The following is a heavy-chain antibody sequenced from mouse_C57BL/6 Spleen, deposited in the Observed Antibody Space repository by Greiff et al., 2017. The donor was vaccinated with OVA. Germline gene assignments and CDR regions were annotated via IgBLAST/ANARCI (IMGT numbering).Heavy chain of an antibody. J-gene: IGHJ4*01. CDR2: IWSGGSP. CDR1: GFSLTSYG. D-gene: IGHD2-2*01. Sequence: VQLQESGPGLVQPSQSLSITCTVSGFSLTSYGVHWVRQSPGKGLEWLGVIWSGGSPDYNAAFMSRLSITKDNSKRQVFFKMDSLQADDTAIYYCARYGYDDAMDYWGQGTSVTVSA. CDR3: ARYGYDDAMDY. V-gene: IGHV2-5*01.